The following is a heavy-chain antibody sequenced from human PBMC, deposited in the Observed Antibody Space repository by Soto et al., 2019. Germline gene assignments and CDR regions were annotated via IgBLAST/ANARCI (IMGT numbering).Heavy chain of an antibody. D-gene: IGHD2-15*01. J-gene: IGHJ6*03. Sequence: QVQLQQWGAGLLKPSETLSLTCAVYGGSFSGYYWSWIRQPPGKGLEWIGEINHSGSTNYNPSLKSRVTISVDTSKKQFSLKLSSVTAADTAVYYCARGRAIYCSGGSCFSYYYYYYYMDVWGKGTTVTVSS. CDR2: INHSGST. CDR3: ARGRAIYCSGGSCFSYYYYYYYMDV. V-gene: IGHV4-34*01. CDR1: GGSFSGYY.